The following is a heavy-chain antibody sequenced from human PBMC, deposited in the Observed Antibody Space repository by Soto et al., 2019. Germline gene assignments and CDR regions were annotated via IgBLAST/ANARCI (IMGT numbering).Heavy chain of an antibody. D-gene: IGHD3-3*01. V-gene: IGHV3-23*01. Sequence: GGSLRLSCAASGFTFSSYAMSWVRQAPGKGLEWVSAISGSGGSTYYADSVKGRFTISRDNSKNTLYLQMNSLRAEDTAVYYCAKDPRLAFNGIFGAGWFDPWGQGTLVTVSS. CDR1: GFTFSSYA. J-gene: IGHJ5*02. CDR3: AKDPRLAFNGIFGAGWFDP. CDR2: ISGSGGST.